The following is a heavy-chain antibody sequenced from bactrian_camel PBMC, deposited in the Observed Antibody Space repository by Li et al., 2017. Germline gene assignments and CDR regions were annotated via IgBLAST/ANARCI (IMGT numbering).Heavy chain of an antibody. V-gene: IGHV3S40*01. Sequence: DVQLVESGGGLVQPGGSLRLSCAASGFTFSGYDMSWVRQAPGKGREGVAVIYRGRDTTHYADSVKGRFTISRDNAKSTHYLQMNDLEPEDTAMYFCAADSRGDGNWLLMTQSFDSWGQGTQVTVS. CDR2: IYRGRDTT. D-gene: IGHD7*01. CDR3: AADSRGDGNWLLMTQSFDS. CDR1: GFTFSGYD. J-gene: IGHJ6*01.